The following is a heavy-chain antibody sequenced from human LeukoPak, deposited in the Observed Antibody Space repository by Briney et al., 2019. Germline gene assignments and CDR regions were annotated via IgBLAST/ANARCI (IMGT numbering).Heavy chain of an antibody. CDR3: ARDRVIVGGTATYNFDH. D-gene: IGHD1-14*01. CDR1: GYTFTPYF. Sequence: ALVKVSCKASGYTFTPYFIHWVRQAPGQGLEWIGIINPTGGSTTYAQKFQGRVTVTRDMSTSTVYMELSSLTSEDTAVYYCARDRVIVGGTATYNFDHWGQGSLVTVSS. J-gene: IGHJ4*02. V-gene: IGHV1-46*01. CDR2: INPTGGST.